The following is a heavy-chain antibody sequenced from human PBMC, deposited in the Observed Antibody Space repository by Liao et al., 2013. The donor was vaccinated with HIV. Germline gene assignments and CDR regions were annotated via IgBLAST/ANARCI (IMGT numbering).Heavy chain of an antibody. D-gene: IGHD3-10*01. V-gene: IGHV4-4*07. CDR3: ARGVHGSGIVTSYYYMDV. CDR1: NGSISGYY. CDR2: MYTTGSA. Sequence: QVQLQESGPGLVKPSETLSLSCTVSNGSISGYYWGWIRQPAGKGLEWIGRMYTTGSANYSPSLESRVTMSVDTSKSQFYLKLSSVTAADTAVYYCARGVHGSGIVTSYYYMDVWGKGTTVTVSS. J-gene: IGHJ6*03.